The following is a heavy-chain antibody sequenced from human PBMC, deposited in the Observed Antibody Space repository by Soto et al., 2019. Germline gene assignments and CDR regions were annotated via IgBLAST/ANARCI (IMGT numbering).Heavy chain of an antibody. CDR1: GGSISPYY. V-gene: IGHV4-59*01. CDR2: IFYDGNT. CDR3: ARHGGYYFDY. J-gene: IGHJ4*02. Sequence: SETLSLTCTVSGGSISPYYWSWVRQPPGKGLEWIGYIFYDGNTTYNPSLKSRVAISLDASKSQFSLKLSSVTAADTAVYYCARHGGYYFDYWGQGAPVTVSS. D-gene: IGHD3-16*01.